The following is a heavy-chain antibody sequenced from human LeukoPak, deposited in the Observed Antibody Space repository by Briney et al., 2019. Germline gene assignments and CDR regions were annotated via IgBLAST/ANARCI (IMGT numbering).Heavy chain of an antibody. J-gene: IGHJ4*02. V-gene: IGHV4-38-2*01. CDR2: IYYDGST. D-gene: IGHD6-13*01. CDR1: GYSISSGRY. Sequence: PSETLSLTCAVSGYSISSGRYWSWIRQPPGKGLEWIGYIYYDGSTNYNPSLKSRVTISVDTSKNQFSLKLSSVTAADTAVYYCARRHRSIWYHDCWGQGTLVTVSS. CDR3: ARRHRSIWYHDC.